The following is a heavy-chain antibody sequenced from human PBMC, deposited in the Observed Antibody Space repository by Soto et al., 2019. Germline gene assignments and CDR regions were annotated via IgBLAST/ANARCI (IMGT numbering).Heavy chain of an antibody. J-gene: IGHJ6*02. CDR3: AREGDILTGYSPGGYYYGMDV. CDR2: ISAYNGNT. D-gene: IGHD3-9*01. Sequence: QVQLVQSGAEVKKPGASVKVSCKASGYTFTSYGISWVRQAPGQGLEWMGWISAYNGNTNYAQKLQGRVTMTTDTSTSTAYMELRSLRSDDTAVYYCAREGDILTGYSPGGYYYGMDVWGQGTTVTVSS. CDR1: GYTFTSYG. V-gene: IGHV1-18*01.